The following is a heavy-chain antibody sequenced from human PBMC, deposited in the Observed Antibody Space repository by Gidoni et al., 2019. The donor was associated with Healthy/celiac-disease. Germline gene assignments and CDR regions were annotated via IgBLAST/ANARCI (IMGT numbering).Heavy chain of an antibody. Sequence: QLKRQESCPGLAKRSGPPSPSRTVSRGPTSTTNRGGTRQPPGKGLEWIGYIYYSGSTNYNPSLKSRVTISVDTSKNQFSLKLSSVTAADTAVYYCARSTRYSRQPRGGRGWYYFDYWGQGTLVTVSS. CDR1: RGPTSTTN. D-gene: IGHD6-13*01. J-gene: IGHJ4*02. V-gene: IGHV4-59*01. CDR2: IYYSGST. CDR3: ARSTRYSRQPRGGRGWYYFDY.